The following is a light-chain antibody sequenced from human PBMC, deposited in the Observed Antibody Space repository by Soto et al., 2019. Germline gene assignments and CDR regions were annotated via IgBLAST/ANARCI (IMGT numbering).Light chain of an antibody. V-gene: IGKV3D-20*02. CDR2: DTS. Sequence: EIVLTQSPGTLSLSPGERATLSCRASQSLTNSFIAWYQQKPGQAPRLLIYDTSSRATGIPDRFSGSGSGTDFTLTISSLQPEDFATYYCQQSYSTPITFGQGTRLEIK. J-gene: IGKJ5*01. CDR3: QQSYSTPIT. CDR1: QSLTNSF.